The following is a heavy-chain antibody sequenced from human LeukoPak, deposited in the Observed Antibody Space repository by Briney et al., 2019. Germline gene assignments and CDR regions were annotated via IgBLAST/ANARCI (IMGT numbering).Heavy chain of an antibody. CDR3: ASPSKLAVSRGAFDI. V-gene: IGHV4-39*01. J-gene: IGHJ3*02. D-gene: IGHD6-19*01. CDR2: LYFSET. Sequence: PSETLSLTCTVSGASFSDSTYYWAWFRQPPGKGLEWIASLYFSETKYNPSLKSRITISGDTSKNQFSLKLTSVTATDTAVYYCASPSKLAVSRGAFDIWGQGTMVTVSA. CDR1: GASFSDSTYY.